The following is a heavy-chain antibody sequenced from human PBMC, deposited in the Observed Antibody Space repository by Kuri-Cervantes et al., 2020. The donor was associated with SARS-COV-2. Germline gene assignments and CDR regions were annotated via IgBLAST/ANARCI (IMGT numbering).Heavy chain of an antibody. CDR2: ISYDGSNK. V-gene: IGHV3-30*04. D-gene: IGHD3-3*01. CDR1: GFTFSSYA. J-gene: IGHJ6*02. Sequence: GGSLRLSCAASGFTFSSYAMHWVRQAPGKGLEWVAVISYDGSNKYYADSVKGRFTISRDNSKNTLYLQMNSLRDEDTAVYYCARERNPYYDFWSGPTHGMDVWGQGTTVTVSS. CDR3: ARERNPYYDFWSGPTHGMDV.